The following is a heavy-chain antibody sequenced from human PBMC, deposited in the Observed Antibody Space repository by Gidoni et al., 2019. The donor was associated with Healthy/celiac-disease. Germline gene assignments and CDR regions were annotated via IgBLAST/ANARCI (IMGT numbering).Heavy chain of an antibody. V-gene: IGHV3-66*02. CDR1: GFTVSSNY. J-gene: IGHJ3*02. CDR2: IYSGGST. D-gene: IGHD3-10*01. CDR3: ARPHGSGGDAFDI. Sequence: EVQLVESGGGLVQPGGSLRLSCAASGFTVSSNYMSWVRQAPGKGLEWVSVIYSGGSTYYADSVKGRFTISRDNSKNTLYLQMNSLRAEDTAVYYCARPHGSGGDAFDIWGQGTMVTVSS.